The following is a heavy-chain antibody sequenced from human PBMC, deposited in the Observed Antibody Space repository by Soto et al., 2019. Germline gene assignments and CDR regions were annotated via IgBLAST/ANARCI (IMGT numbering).Heavy chain of an antibody. CDR3: AKRSPYSSGWYSPIFDY. CDR2: ISESGGST. V-gene: IGHV3-23*01. Sequence: PGGSLRLSCAASGFSFSDYAMSWVRQAPGKGLEWVSVISESGGSTHYADSVRGRFTVSRDNSKNSLSLRMNSLGDEDTAVYFCAKRSPYSSGWYSPIFDYWGQGA. CDR1: GFSFSDYA. J-gene: IGHJ4*02. D-gene: IGHD6-13*01.